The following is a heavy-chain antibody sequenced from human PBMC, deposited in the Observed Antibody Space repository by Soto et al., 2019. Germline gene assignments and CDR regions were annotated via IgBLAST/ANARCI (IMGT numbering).Heavy chain of an antibody. CDR2: IWYDGSNK. CDR1: GFTFSSYG. Sequence: QVQLVESGGGVVQPGRSLRLSCAASGFTFSSYGMHWVRQAPGKGLERVAVIWYDGSNKYYADSAKGRFTISRDNSKNTVYLQMNSLRAEDTAVYYCARGGYYDSSGYYYFDYWGQGTLVTVSS. V-gene: IGHV3-33*01. CDR3: ARGGYYDSSGYYYFDY. J-gene: IGHJ4*02. D-gene: IGHD3-22*01.